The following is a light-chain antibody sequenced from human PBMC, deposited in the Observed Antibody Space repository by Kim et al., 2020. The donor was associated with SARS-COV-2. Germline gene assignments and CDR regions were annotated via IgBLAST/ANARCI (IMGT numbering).Light chain of an antibody. CDR1: NIGSKS. Sequence: SYELTQPPSVSVAPGKTARITCGGNNIGSKSVHWYQQKPGQAPVLVIYYDSDRPSGIPERFSGSNSGNTATLTISRVEAGDDADYYCQVWDSSSGV. CDR2: YDS. V-gene: IGLV3-21*04. CDR3: QVWDSSSGV. J-gene: IGLJ3*02.